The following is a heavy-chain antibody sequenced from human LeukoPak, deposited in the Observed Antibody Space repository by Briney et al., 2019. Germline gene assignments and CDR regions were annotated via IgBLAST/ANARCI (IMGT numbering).Heavy chain of an antibody. CDR1: GFTFDDYA. D-gene: IGHD6-13*01. CDR3: AKVGAAAGLYYYGMDV. J-gene: IGHJ6*02. Sequence: GGSLRLSCAASGFTFDDYAMHWVRQAPGKGLEWVSGISWNSGSIGYADSVKGRFTISRDNAKNSLYLQMSSLRAEDTALYYCAKVGAAAGLYYYGMDVWGQGTTVTVSS. V-gene: IGHV3-9*01. CDR2: ISWNSGSI.